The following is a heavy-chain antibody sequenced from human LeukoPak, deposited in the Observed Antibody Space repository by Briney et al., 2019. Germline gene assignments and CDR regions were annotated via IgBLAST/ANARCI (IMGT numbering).Heavy chain of an antibody. CDR1: GGSISSGSYY. CDR2: IYTSGST. V-gene: IGHV4-61*02. Sequence: SETLSLTCTVSGGSISSGSYYWSWIRQPAGKGLEWIGRIYTSGSTNYNPSLKSRVTISVDTSKNQFSLKLSSVTAADTAVYYCARDLWYYGSGSYYNWFDPWGQGTLVTVSS. J-gene: IGHJ5*02. D-gene: IGHD3-10*01. CDR3: ARDLWYYGSGSYYNWFDP.